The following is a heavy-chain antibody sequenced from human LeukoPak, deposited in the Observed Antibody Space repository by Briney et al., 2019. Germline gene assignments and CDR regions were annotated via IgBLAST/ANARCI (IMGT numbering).Heavy chain of an antibody. D-gene: IGHD3-10*01. CDR3: ARDAPGWFGSGSSNRSPGAFDI. CDR1: GYTFTRYD. V-gene: IGHV1-8*03. J-gene: IGHJ3*02. Sequence: ASVKVSCKASGYTFTRYDINWVRQATGQRLEWMGWMNTKSGNTGHAQKFQGRVTITRDTSISTVYMELSSLRSEDTAVYYCARDAPGWFGSGSSNRSPGAFDIWGQGTMVTVSS. CDR2: MNTKSGNT.